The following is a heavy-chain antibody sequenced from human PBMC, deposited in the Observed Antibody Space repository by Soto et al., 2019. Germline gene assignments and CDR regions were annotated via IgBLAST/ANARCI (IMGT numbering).Heavy chain of an antibody. D-gene: IGHD1-26*01. Sequence: QVQLVESGGGVVQPGRSLRLSCAASGFTFSSYGMHWVRQAPGKGLEWVAVISYDGSNKYYADSVKGRFTISRDNSKNTXYLQMNSLRAEDTAVYYCAKFRSRGSYGFYYGMDVWGQGTTVTVSS. J-gene: IGHJ6*02. CDR1: GFTFSSYG. CDR3: AKFRSRGSYGFYYGMDV. CDR2: ISYDGSNK. V-gene: IGHV3-30*18.